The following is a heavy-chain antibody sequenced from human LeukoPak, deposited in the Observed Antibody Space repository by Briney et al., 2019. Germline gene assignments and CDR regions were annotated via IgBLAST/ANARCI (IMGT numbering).Heavy chain of an antibody. Sequence: GESLQISCQGSGYSFTSYWIGWVRQMRGKGLGWRGIIYPGESDTRYSPSFQGQVTISADKSISTAYLQWSSLKASATAMYYCARRGVVVAYGMDVWGQGTTVTVSS. V-gene: IGHV5-51*01. CDR2: IYPGESDT. CDR3: ARRGVVVAYGMDV. CDR1: GYSFTSYW. J-gene: IGHJ6*02. D-gene: IGHD2-15*01.